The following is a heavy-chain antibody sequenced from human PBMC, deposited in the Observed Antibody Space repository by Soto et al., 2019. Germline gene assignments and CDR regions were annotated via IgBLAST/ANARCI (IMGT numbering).Heavy chain of an antibody. CDR1: VYSFTSYW. V-gene: IGHV5-51*01. D-gene: IGHD6-19*01. J-gene: IGHJ5*02. Sequence: PGESLKISCKGSVYSFTSYWIGWVRQMPGKGLEWMGIIYPGDSDTRYSPSFQGQVTISADKSISTAYLQWSSLKASDTAMYYCARRMVYSSGPPDWFDPWGQGTLVTVSS. CDR3: ARRMVYSSGPPDWFDP. CDR2: IYPGDSDT.